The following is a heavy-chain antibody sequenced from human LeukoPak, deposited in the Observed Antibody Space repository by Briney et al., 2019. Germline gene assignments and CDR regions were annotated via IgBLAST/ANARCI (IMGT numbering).Heavy chain of an antibody. Sequence: PGGSLRLSCAASGFTFSSYWMHWVRQAPGKGLVWVSRINSDGSSTSYADSVKGRFTISRDNSKNTLYLQMNSLRAEDTATYYCAKGRGSGGWYGGLDYWGQGILVTVSS. V-gene: IGHV3-74*01. J-gene: IGHJ4*02. CDR2: INSDGSST. CDR3: AKGRGSGGWYGGLDY. CDR1: GFTFSSYW. D-gene: IGHD6-19*01.